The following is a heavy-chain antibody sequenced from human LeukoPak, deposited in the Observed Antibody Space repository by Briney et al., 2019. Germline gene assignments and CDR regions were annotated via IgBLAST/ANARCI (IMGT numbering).Heavy chain of an antibody. CDR1: GGSISSSSYY. V-gene: IGHV4-39*01. Sequence: KPSETLSRTCTVSGGSISSSSYYWGWIRQPPGKGLEWIGSIYYSGSTYYNPSLKSRVTISVDTSKNQFSLKLSSVTAADTAVYYCARYTVAAAGRVGYFDYWGQGTLVTVSS. D-gene: IGHD6-13*01. J-gene: IGHJ4*02. CDR2: IYYSGST. CDR3: ARYTVAAAGRVGYFDY.